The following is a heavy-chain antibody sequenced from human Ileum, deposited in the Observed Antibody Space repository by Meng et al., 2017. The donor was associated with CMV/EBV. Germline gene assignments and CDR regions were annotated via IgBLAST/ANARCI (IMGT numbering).Heavy chain of an antibody. CDR3: ARGQTVRGFEY. D-gene: IGHD3-10*01. CDR1: SASISPYS. CDR2: IYTGGPT. Sequence: QADLRGSGPGLVKPSETLSLTCTVSSASISPYSWNWVRQPAGKGLEWIGRIYTGGPTDYNPSLKSRVTMSVDTSKNQFFLNLSSVTAADTAVYYCARGQTVRGFEYWGLGILVTVSS. V-gene: IGHV4-4*07. J-gene: IGHJ4*02.